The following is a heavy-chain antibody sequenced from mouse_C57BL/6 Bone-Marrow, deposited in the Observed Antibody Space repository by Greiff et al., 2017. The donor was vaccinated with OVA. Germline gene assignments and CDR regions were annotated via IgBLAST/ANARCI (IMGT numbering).Heavy chain of an antibody. CDR1: GYTFTSYW. J-gene: IGHJ4*01. V-gene: IGHV1-50*01. D-gene: IGHD4-1*01. CDR2: IDPSDSYT. Sequence: QVHVKQPGAELVKPGASVKLSCKASGYTFTSYWMQWVKQRPGQGLEWIGEIDPSDSYTNYNQKFKGKATLTVDTSSSTAYMQLSSLTSEDSAVYYCARRVAGSYAMDYWGQGTSVTVSS. CDR3: ARRVAGSYAMDY.